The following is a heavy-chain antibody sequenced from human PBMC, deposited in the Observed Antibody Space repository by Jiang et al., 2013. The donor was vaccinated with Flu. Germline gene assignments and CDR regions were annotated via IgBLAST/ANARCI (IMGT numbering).Heavy chain of an antibody. CDR2: IYYSGSP. Sequence: DSIISTGYYWTWIRQYPGKGLEWIGHIYYSGSPYYNPSLKSRLTISLHTSKNEFSLKLNSVTAADTAVYYCARWGDETAAFDIWGQGTTVTVSS. CDR1: DSIISTGYY. CDR3: ARWGDETAAFDI. V-gene: IGHV4-31*02. D-gene: IGHD3-16*01. J-gene: IGHJ3*02.